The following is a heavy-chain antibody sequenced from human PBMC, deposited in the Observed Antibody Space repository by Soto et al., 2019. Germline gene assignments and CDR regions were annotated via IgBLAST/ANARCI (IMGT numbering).Heavy chain of an antibody. CDR1: GYSFNNYW. CDR3: ARQDGYALYYFDS. CDR2: IYPGDSDT. Sequence: PGESLKISCKGSGYSFNNYWIGWVRQMPGKGLEWMVIIYPGDSDTRYSPSFRGQVTISADKSISSAYLQWSSLRASDTAMYYCARQDGYALYYFDSWGQGTLVTVS. D-gene: IGHD5-12*01. J-gene: IGHJ4*02. V-gene: IGHV5-51*01.